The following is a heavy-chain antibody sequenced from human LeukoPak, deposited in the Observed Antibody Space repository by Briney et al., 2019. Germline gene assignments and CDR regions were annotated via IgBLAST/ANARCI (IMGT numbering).Heavy chain of an antibody. V-gene: IGHV3-49*03. CDR2: IRTKTYAEAT. CDR3: SRGLRFPDV. CDR1: GYA. D-gene: IGHD3-3*01. Sequence: GGSLRLSCTVSGYALTWFRQTPGMGLEWVGFIRTKTYAEATEYAASVKGRFTFSRDHSNSIAHPQMNSLKTEDTAVYYCSRGLRFPDVWGKGTTVTVSS. J-gene: IGHJ6*04.